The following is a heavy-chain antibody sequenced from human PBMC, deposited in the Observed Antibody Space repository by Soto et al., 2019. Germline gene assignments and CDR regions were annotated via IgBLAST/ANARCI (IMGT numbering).Heavy chain of an antibody. V-gene: IGHV3-15*01. CDR1: GFTFSNAW. J-gene: IGHJ6*02. Sequence: GCSPRLSXAASGFTFSNAWMSWVRQAPGKGLEWVGRIKSKTDGGTTDYAAHVKGRFTISRDDSKNTLYLQMNSLKTEDTAVYYCTTDRGWPAYYYYGMDVWGQGTTVTVSS. CDR2: IKSKTDGGTT. D-gene: IGHD6-19*01. CDR3: TTDRGWPAYYYYGMDV.